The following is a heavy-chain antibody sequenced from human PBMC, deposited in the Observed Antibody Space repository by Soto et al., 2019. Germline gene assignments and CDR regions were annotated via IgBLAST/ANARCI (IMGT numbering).Heavy chain of an antibody. CDR2: INHSGST. D-gene: IGHD6-6*01. CDR1: VGSFSGYY. J-gene: IGHJ6*02. CDR3: ARGFEQQLVLYYYSGMDV. Sequence: SETLSLTCAVYVGSFSGYYWSWIRQPPGKGLEWIGEINHSGSTNYNPSLKSRVTISVDTSKNQFSLTLNSVTAADRAVYYCARGFEQQLVLYYYSGMDVWGQGTTVTVSS. V-gene: IGHV4-34*01.